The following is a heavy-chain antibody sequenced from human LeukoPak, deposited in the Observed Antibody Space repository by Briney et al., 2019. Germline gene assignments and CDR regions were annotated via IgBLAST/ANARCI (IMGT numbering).Heavy chain of an antibody. CDR2: IRYNGNNQ. CDR3: AKDSAFYYIDV. J-gene: IGHJ6*03. Sequence: PGGSLRLSCAASGLIFSNYGRHWVRQAPGKGLEWVAFIRYNGNNQYYADSVKGRFTISRDNSKNTLYLQMNSLKGDDTAVYYCAKDSAFYYIDVWGKGTTVIISS. V-gene: IGHV3-30*02. D-gene: IGHD3-10*01. CDR1: GLIFSNYG.